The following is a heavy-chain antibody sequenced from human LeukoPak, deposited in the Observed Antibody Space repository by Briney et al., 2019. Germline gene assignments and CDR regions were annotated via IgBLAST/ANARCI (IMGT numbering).Heavy chain of an antibody. V-gene: IGHV4-61*02. CDR1: GDSITSEYYY. Sequence: SETLSLTCTVSGDSITSEYYYWSWIRQPAGEGPEWIGRIFFSGSTIYNPSLKSRVTLSVDTSKNQFSLKLSSVTAADTAVYYCARGSGDDYSFDYWGQGTLVTVSS. CDR2: IFFSGST. CDR3: ARGSGDDYSFDY. J-gene: IGHJ4*02. D-gene: IGHD2-15*01.